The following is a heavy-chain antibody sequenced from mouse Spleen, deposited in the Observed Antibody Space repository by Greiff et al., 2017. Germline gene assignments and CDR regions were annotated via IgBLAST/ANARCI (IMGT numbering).Heavy chain of an antibody. Sequence: QVQLQQSGAELVKPGASVKLSCKASGYTFTSYWMQWVKQRPGQGLEWIGEIDPSDSYTNYNQKFKGKATLTVDTSSSTAYMQLSSLTSEDSAVYYCARMTVDYWGQGTTLTVSS. CDR1: GYTFTSYW. CDR3: ARMTVDY. CDR2: IDPSDSYT. V-gene: IGHV1-50*01. J-gene: IGHJ2*01.